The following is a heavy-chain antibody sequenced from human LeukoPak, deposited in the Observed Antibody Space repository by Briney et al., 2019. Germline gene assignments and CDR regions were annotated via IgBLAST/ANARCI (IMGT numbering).Heavy chain of an antibody. CDR3: ARLPGYCSGGSCLDAFDI. D-gene: IGHD2-15*01. J-gene: IGHJ3*02. V-gene: IGHV3-48*03. CDR2: ISSSGSTI. Sequence: PGGSLRLSCAASGFTFSSYEMNWVRQAPGKGLEWVSYISSSGSTIYYADSVKGRFTISRDNAKNSLYLQMNSLRAEDTAVYYCARLPGYCSGGSCLDAFDIWGQGTTVTVSS. CDR1: GFTFSSYE.